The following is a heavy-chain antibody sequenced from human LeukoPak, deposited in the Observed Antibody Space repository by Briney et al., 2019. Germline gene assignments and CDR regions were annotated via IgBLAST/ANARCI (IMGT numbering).Heavy chain of an antibody. CDR2: INHSGST. Sequence: SETLSLTCTVSGGSVSSYYWSWIRQPPGKGLEWIGEINHSGSTNYNPSLKSRVTISVDTSKNQFSLKLSSVTAADTAVYYCATGSPTYYYDSSGYYPLDYWGQGTLVTVSS. V-gene: IGHV4-34*01. CDR3: ATGSPTYYYDSSGYYPLDY. D-gene: IGHD3-22*01. J-gene: IGHJ4*02. CDR1: GGSVSSYY.